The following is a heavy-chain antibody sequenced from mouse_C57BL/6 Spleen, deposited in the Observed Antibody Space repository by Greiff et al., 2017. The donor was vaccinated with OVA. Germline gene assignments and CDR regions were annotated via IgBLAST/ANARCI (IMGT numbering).Heavy chain of an antibody. V-gene: IGHV1-26*01. Sequence: EVQLQQSGPELVKPGASVKISCKASGYTFTDYYMNWVKQSHGKSLEWIGDINPNNGGTSYNQKFKGKATLTVDKSSSTAYMELRSLTSEDSAVYDCARLTTVVARYFDVWGTGTTVTVSS. CDR1: GYTFTDYY. CDR2: INPNNGGT. CDR3: ARLTTVVARYFDV. D-gene: IGHD1-1*01. J-gene: IGHJ1*03.